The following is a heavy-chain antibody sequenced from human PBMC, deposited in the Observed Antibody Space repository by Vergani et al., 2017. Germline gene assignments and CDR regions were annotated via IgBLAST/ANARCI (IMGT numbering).Heavy chain of an antibody. D-gene: IGHD3-22*01. Sequence: EVQLVQSGAEVKKPGESLKISCQISGYSFTNYWIGWVRQMPGKGLEWMGIIHPADSDTRYSPSFQGQVTISVDKSISTAYLQRSSLRASDSAMYYCARLYGRDSSGSKYCDDWGQGTLVTVSS. CDR2: IHPADSDT. CDR1: GYSFTNYW. CDR3: ARLYGRDSSGSKYCDD. J-gene: IGHJ4*02. V-gene: IGHV5-51*01.